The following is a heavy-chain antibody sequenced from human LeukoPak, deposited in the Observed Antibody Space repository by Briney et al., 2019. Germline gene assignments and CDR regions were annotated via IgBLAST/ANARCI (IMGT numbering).Heavy chain of an antibody. CDR3: ATATHSGYDQYYFDY. Sequence: PGGSLRLSCAASGFTFSDYYMSWIRQAPGKGLERVSYTRSSSSFRNYAGSVKGRFTISSDSAKNSLYLQMNSLRAEDTAVYYCATATHSGYDQYYFDYWGQGTLVTVSS. CDR1: GFTFSDYY. D-gene: IGHD5-12*01. J-gene: IGHJ4*02. V-gene: IGHV3-11*06. CDR2: TRSSSSFR.